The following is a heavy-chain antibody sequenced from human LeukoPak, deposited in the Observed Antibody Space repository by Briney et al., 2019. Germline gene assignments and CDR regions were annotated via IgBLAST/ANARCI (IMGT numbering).Heavy chain of an antibody. V-gene: IGHV3-21*01. CDR1: GFTFSSYS. Sequence: PGGSLRLSCAASGFTFSSYSMNWVRQAPGKGLEWVSSISSSSSYIYYADSVKGRFTISRGNAKNSLYLQMNSLRAEDTAVYYCARDGQNDSSSWLFLDYWGQGTLVTVSS. CDR3: ARDGQNDSSSWLFLDY. J-gene: IGHJ4*02. D-gene: IGHD6-13*01. CDR2: ISSSSSYI.